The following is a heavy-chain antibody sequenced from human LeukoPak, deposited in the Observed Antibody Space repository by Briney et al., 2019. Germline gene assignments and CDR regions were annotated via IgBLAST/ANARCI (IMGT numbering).Heavy chain of an antibody. D-gene: IGHD2-15*01. J-gene: IGHJ2*01. Sequence: PSETLSLTCTVSGGSISSGGYYWSWIRQPPGKGLEWIGYIYHSGSTYYNPSLKSRVTISVDTSKNQFSLKLSSVAAADTAVYYCARLIRDINQARNWYFDLWGRGTLVTVSS. CDR3: ARLIRDINQARNWYFDL. CDR2: IYHSGST. V-gene: IGHV4-30-2*01. CDR1: GGSISSGGYY.